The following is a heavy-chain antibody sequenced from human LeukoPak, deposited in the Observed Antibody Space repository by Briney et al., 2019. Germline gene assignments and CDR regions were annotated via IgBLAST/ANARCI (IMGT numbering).Heavy chain of an antibody. V-gene: IGHV1-18*04. J-gene: IGHJ4*02. CDR3: ARFLEGYYDILTGYYKGRYFDY. D-gene: IGHD3-9*01. CDR2: ISAYNGNT. Sequence: GASVKVSCKASGYTFTGYYMHWVRQAPGQGLEWMGWISAYNGNTNYAQKLQGRVTMTTDTSTSTAYMELRSLRSDDTAVYYCARFLEGYYDILTGYYKGRYFDYWGQGTLVTVSS. CDR1: GYTFTGYY.